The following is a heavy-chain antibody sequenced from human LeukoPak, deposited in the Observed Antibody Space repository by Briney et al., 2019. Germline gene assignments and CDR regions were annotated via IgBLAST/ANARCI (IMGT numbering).Heavy chain of an antibody. CDR2: ISSSGTTI. J-gene: IGHJ6*02. CDR3: ARPSVGGVIDGMDV. D-gene: IGHD3-16*01. CDR1: GFTFSSYG. V-gene: IGHV3-48*04. Sequence: GGSLRLSCAASGFTFSSYGMHWVRQAPGKGLEWVSYISSSGTTIYYADSVRGRFTISRDNAKNSVYLQMNSLRAEDTAVYYCARPSVGGVIDGMDVWGQGTTVTVSS.